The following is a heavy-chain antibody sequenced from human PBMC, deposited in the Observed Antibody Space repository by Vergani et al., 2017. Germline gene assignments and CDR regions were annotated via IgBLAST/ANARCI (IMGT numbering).Heavy chain of an antibody. CDR2: IYPADSDT. Sequence: EVALVPSGPEMRKPGESLKISCKGSEYSFGNYWLGWVRQMPGKGLEWMGIIYPADSDTRYSPSFQGQVTISADKSISTAFLQWDSLKASDTALYYCARHTTYTDSWGQGTLVTVSS. D-gene: IGHD1-1*01. CDR1: EYSFGNYW. V-gene: IGHV5-51*01. J-gene: IGHJ4*02. CDR3: ARHTTYTDS.